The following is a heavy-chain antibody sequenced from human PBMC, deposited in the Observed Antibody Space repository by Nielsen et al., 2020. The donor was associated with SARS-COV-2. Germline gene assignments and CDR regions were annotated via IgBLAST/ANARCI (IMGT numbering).Heavy chain of an antibody. D-gene: IGHD2-15*01. V-gene: IGHV4-34*01. CDR1: GGSFSGYY. CDR2: INHSGST. Sequence: SETLSLTCAVYGGSFSGYYWSWTRQPPGKGLEWIGEINHSGSTNYNPSLKSRVTISVDTSKNQFSLKLSSVTAADTAVYYCARGKVAALFDYWGQGTLVTVSS. CDR3: ARGKVAALFDY. J-gene: IGHJ4*02.